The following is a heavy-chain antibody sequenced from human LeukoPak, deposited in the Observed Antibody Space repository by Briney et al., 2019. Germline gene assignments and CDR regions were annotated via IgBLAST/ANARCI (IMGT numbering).Heavy chain of an antibody. V-gene: IGHV4-34*01. Sequence: SETLSLTCAVYGWSFNDYYWHWVRQPPGKGLEWIGEINARGDTNYNPSLKSRVTISVDSSKNQFSLTLTSMIAADTAIYYCARGQVPAARGYNWFDPWGQGTLVTVSS. D-gene: IGHD2-2*01. CDR1: GWSFNDYY. CDR2: INARGDT. J-gene: IGHJ5*02. CDR3: ARGQVPAARGYNWFDP.